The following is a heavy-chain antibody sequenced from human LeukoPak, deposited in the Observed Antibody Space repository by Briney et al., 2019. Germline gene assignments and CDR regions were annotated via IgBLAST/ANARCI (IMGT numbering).Heavy chain of an antibody. CDR3: TKEVQRWHSYFYRPSYALDI. CDR2: ISANGGFI. V-gene: IGHV3-9*03. CDR1: GFNFDDYA. Sequence: PGGSLRLSCAVSGFNFDDYAIHWVRQGPGKGLEWVAGISANGGFISYGESVKGRFTISRDNPRNSVFLQMNFLRAEDMAMYFCTKEVQRWHSYFYRPSYALDIWGQGIMVSVSS. J-gene: IGHJ3*02. D-gene: IGHD3-22*01.